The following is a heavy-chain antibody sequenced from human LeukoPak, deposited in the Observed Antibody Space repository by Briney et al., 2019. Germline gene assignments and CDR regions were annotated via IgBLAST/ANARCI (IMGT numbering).Heavy chain of an antibody. D-gene: IGHD6-6*01. Sequence: SETLSLTCTVSGGSISSSSYYWGWIRQPPGKGLEWIGSIYYSGSTYYNPSLKSRVTISVDTSKNPFSLKLSSVTAADTAVYYCARQGYSSSSYTFDYWGQGTLVTVSS. V-gene: IGHV4-39*01. CDR3: ARQGYSSSSYTFDY. CDR2: IYYSGST. J-gene: IGHJ4*02. CDR1: GGSISSSSYY.